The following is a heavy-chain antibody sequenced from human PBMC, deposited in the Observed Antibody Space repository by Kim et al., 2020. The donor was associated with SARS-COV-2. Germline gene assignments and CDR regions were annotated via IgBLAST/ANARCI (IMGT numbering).Heavy chain of an antibody. J-gene: IGHJ4*02. D-gene: IGHD3-16*02. CDR1: GGTFSSYA. CDR3: ASLITFGGVIGPYDY. V-gene: IGHV1-69*04. CDR2: IIPILGIA. Sequence: SVKVSCKASGGTFSSYAISWVRQAPGQGLEWMGRIIPILGIANYAQKFQGRVTITADKSTSTAYMELSSLRSEDTAVYYCASLITFGGVIGPYDYWGQGTLVTVSS.